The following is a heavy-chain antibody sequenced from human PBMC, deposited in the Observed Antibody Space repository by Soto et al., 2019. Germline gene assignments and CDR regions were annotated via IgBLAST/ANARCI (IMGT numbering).Heavy chain of an antibody. J-gene: IGHJ4*02. CDR3: VRDSHGDY. V-gene: IGHV3-74*01. CDR1: GFTFSNYW. Sequence: EVQLVESGGGLVQPGGSLRLSCAGSGFTFSNYWMHWVRQAPGKGLEWVSRIDHDGPTDYADSVRGRFTISRDNAEITMYLQMNGLGPEDTAVYYCVRDSHGDYWGQGTLVTVSS. CDR2: IDHDGPT.